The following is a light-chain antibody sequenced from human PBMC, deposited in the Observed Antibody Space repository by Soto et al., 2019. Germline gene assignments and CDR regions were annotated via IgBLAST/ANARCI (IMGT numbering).Light chain of an antibody. CDR3: QQANSFPIT. Sequence: DVVMTQSPLSLPVTLGQPASISCRSSQSLVYSDGNTYLNWYQHKPGRAPKPLIFGASSLQSGVPSRFSGSGSGTDFTLTISSLQPEDFATYYCQQANSFPITFGQGTRLEIK. J-gene: IGKJ5*01. CDR1: QSLVYSDGNTY. CDR2: GAS. V-gene: IGKV2D-30*01.